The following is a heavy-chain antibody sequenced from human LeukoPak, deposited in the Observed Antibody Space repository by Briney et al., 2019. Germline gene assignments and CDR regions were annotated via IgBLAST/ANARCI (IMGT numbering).Heavy chain of an antibody. CDR3: ARGRGWGTFDI. Sequence: GGSLRLSCAASGFTFSSYDMHWVRQGTGKCLEWVSAIGTAGDTYYPGSVKGRFTTSRENATNSLYLQMNSLRVGDTAVYYCARGRGWGTFDIWGQGTMVTVSS. CDR2: IGTAGDT. V-gene: IGHV3-13*04. D-gene: IGHD3-10*01. CDR1: GFTFSSYD. J-gene: IGHJ3*02.